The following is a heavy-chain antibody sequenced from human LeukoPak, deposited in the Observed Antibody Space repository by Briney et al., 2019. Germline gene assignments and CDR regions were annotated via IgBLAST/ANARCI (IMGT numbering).Heavy chain of an antibody. V-gene: IGHV3-7*01. Sequence: GGSLRLSCAASGFTFRNFWMSWVRQAPGKGLEWVASIKRDGSEMSYVDSVKGRFTISRDNAKDSLYLQMNSLRVEDTAVYYCASSRWTYPHNFVNWGQGALVTVSS. J-gene: IGHJ4*02. CDR2: IKRDGSEM. CDR3: ASSRWTYPHNFVN. D-gene: IGHD3/OR15-3a*01. CDR1: GFTFRNFW.